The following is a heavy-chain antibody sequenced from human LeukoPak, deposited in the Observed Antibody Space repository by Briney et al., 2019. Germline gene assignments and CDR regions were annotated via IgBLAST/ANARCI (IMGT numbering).Heavy chain of an antibody. Sequence: ASVKVSCKASGYTFSSYAMNWVRQAPGQGLEWMGWINTNTGNPTYAQGFTGRFVFSLDASVSTAYLQISSLKAEDTAVYYCARSVGWAADGYYYYYMDVWGKGTTVTVSS. CDR2: INTNTGNP. D-gene: IGHD6-13*01. V-gene: IGHV7-4-1*02. J-gene: IGHJ6*03. CDR1: GYTFSSYA. CDR3: ARSVGWAADGYYYYYMDV.